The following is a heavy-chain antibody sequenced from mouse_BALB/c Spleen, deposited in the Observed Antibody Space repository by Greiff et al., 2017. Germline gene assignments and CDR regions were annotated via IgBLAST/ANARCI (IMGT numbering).Heavy chain of an antibody. CDR1: GYSFTSYW. Sequence: VQLQQSGTVLARPGASVKMSCKASGYSFTSYWMHWVKQRPGQGLEWIGAIYPGNSDTSYNQKFKGKAKLTAVTSASTAYMELSSLTNEASAVYYYTRAYYRYDGVYYAMDDWGQGTSVTVSS. CDR3: TRAYYRYDGVYYAMDD. V-gene: IGHV1-5*01. CDR2: IYPGNSDT. J-gene: IGHJ4*01. D-gene: IGHD2-14*01.